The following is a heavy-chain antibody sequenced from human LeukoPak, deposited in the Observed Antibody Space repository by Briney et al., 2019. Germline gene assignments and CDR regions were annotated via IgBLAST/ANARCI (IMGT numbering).Heavy chain of an antibody. CDR1: GGSISNY. CDR2: IYSSGST. D-gene: IGHD6-13*01. CDR3: ARGRVSGSSSW. J-gene: IGHJ4*02. Sequence: SETLSLTCTVSGGSISNYWSWIRQPPGKGLEWIGYIYSSGSTNYNPSLKSRLTISVDASKNQFSLKLSSVTAADTAVYYCARGRVSGSSSWWGQGTLVTVSP. V-gene: IGHV4-59*12.